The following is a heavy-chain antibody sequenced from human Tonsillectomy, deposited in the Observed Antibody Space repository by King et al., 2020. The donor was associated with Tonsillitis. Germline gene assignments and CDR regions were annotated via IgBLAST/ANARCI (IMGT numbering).Heavy chain of an antibody. Sequence: QLVQSGAEVKKPGASVKVSCKASGYTFTDYYMHWVRQAPGQGLEWMGIINPSAGSTTYAQKLQGRVTMTRDTSTSTVYMELSSLRSEDTAVYYCARDLIADTPLAPPLPRYGIDVWGPGTPLTVSS. CDR2: INPSAGST. D-gene: IGHD5-18*01. J-gene: IGHJ6*02. CDR1: GYTFTDYY. V-gene: IGHV1-46*01. CDR3: ARDLIADTPLAPPLPRYGIDV.